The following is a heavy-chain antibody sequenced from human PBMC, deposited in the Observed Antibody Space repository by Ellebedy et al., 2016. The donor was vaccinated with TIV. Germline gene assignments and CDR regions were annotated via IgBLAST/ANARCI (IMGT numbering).Heavy chain of an antibody. CDR2: IYYSGST. D-gene: IGHD3-10*01. J-gene: IGHJ6*02. V-gene: IGHV4-61*08. CDR1: GDSISSGGYY. CDR3: ARDTYYYGSGAYYGMDV. Sequence: SETLSLXXTVSGDSISSGGYYWSWVRQHPGKGLEWIGYIYYSGSTNYNPSLKSRVTISVDTSKNQFSLKLSSVTAADTAVYYCARDTYYYGSGAYYGMDVWGQGTTVTVSS.